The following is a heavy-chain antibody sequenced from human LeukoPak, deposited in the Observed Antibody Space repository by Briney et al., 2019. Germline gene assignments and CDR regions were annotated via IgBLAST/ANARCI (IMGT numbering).Heavy chain of an antibody. CDR1: GLTFSSYG. D-gene: IGHD6-13*01. CDR2: IRYDGSNE. Sequence: GGSLRLSCAASGLTFSSYGMHWVRQAPGKGLEWVAFIRYDGSNEYYADSVKGRFTISRDNSKNTLYLQMNSLRAEDTAVYYCAKDRVAAAGIYNWFDPWGQGTLVTVSS. J-gene: IGHJ5*02. V-gene: IGHV3-30*02. CDR3: AKDRVAAAGIYNWFDP.